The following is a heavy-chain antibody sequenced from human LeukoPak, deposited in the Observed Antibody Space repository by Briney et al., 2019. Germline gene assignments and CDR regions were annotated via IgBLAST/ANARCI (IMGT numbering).Heavy chain of an antibody. D-gene: IGHD1-26*01. J-gene: IGHJ3*02. CDR1: EFTFNTYS. CDR3: ARYRFVVGATDSFDM. V-gene: IGHV3-21*01. Sequence: GGSLRLSCAASEFTFNTYSMNWVRQAPGKGLEWVSSISSRSDYIYYADSVKGRFTISRDNAKNSLYLQMNSLRAEDTAVYYCARYRFVVGATDSFDMWGQGTTVTVSS. CDR2: ISSRSDYI.